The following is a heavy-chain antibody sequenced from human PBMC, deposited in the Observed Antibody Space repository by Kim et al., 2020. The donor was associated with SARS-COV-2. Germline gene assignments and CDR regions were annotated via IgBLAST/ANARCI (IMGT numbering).Heavy chain of an antibody. CDR3: ASRDSSSGHYYYGMDV. CDR2: IIPIFGTA. V-gene: IGHV1-69*13. Sequence: SVKVSCKASGGTFSSYAISWVRQAPGQGLEWMGGIIPIFGTANYAQKFQGRVTITADESTSTAYMELSSLRSEDTAVYYCASRDSSSGHYYYGMDVWGQGTTVTVSS. D-gene: IGHD2-21*02. J-gene: IGHJ6*02. CDR1: GGTFSSYA.